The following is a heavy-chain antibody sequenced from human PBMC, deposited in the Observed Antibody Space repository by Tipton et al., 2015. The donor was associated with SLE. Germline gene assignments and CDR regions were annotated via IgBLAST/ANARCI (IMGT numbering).Heavy chain of an antibody. V-gene: IGHV4-39*07. D-gene: IGHD5-18*01. J-gene: IGHJ5*02. CDR3: ARLHGYSYGLNWFDP. CDR2: LYYTGTTT. Sequence: TLSLTCTVSGGSVSSRSKHWAWIRPPPGKGLEWSGSLYYTGTTTYYNSFLKSRVTMSVDTSTNQFSLRLTSVIAADTAVYYCARLHGYSYGLNWFDPWGQGTLISVSS. CDR1: GGSVSSRSKH.